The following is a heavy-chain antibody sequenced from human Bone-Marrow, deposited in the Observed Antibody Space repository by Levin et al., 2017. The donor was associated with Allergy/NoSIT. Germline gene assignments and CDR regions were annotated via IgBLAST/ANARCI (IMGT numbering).Heavy chain of an antibody. CDR2: IIPILGIA. V-gene: IGHV1-69*04. Sequence: KISCKASGGTFSSYTISWVRQAPGQGLEWMGRIIPILGIANYAQKFQGRVTITADKSTSTAYMELSSLRSEDTAVYYCARESDANHFDYWGQGTLVTVSS. CDR1: GGTFSSYT. J-gene: IGHJ4*02. CDR3: ARESDANHFDY.